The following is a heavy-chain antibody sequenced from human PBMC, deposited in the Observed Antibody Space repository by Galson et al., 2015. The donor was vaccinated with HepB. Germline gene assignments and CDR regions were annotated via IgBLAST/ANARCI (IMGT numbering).Heavy chain of an antibody. CDR1: GFTVSSNY. CDR2: IYSGGST. J-gene: IGHJ3*02. V-gene: IGHV3-53*01. Sequence: SLRLSCAASGFTVSSNYMSWVRQAPGKGLEWVSVIYSGGSTYYAASVKGRVTISRHNSQNTRYLQLNSLHTEDTAGYYCARVEDNWNDSVDALAIWGHGAMVPVSS. CDR3: ARVEDNWNDSVDALAI. D-gene: IGHD1-20*01.